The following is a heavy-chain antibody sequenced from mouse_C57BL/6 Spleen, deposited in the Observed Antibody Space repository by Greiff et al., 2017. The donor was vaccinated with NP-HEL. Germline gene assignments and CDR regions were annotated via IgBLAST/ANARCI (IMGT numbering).Heavy chain of an antibody. CDR1: GFTFSDYY. Sequence: VQLKESGGGLVQPGGSLKLSCAASGFTFSDYYMYWVRQTPEKRLEWVAYISNGGGSTYYPDTVKGRFTISRDNAKNTLYLQMSRLKSEDTAMYYCAFTTLDVWGTGTTVTVSS. CDR2: ISNGGGST. D-gene: IGHD1-1*01. V-gene: IGHV5-12*01. J-gene: IGHJ1*03. CDR3: AFTTLDV.